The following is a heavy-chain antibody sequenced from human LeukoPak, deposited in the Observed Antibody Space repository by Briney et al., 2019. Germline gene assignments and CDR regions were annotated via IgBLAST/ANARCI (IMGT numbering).Heavy chain of an antibody. CDR1: GFTFSSYG. CDR3: ARYPGDSCSSTSCYANFDY. D-gene: IGHD2-2*01. CDR2: ISGSGGST. J-gene: IGHJ4*02. Sequence: GGSLRLSCAASGFTFSSYGMSWVRQAPGKGLEWVSAISGSGGSTYYADSVKGRFTISRDNSKNTLYLQMNSLRAEDTAVYYCARYPGDSCSSTSCYANFDYWGQGTLVTVSS. V-gene: IGHV3-23*01.